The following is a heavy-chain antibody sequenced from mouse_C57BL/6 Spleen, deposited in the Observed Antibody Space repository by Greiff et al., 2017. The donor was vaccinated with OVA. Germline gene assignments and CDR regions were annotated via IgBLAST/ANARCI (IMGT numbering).Heavy chain of an antibody. D-gene: IGHD2-3*01. CDR3: ARHEDGYYDY. V-gene: IGHV5-6*01. CDR1: GFTFSSYG. Sequence: EVKVVESGGDLVKPGGSLKLSCAASGFTFSSYGMSWVRQTPDKRLEWVATISSGGSYTYYPDSVKGRFTISRDNAKNTLYLQMSSLKSEDTAMYYCARHEDGYYDYWGQGTTLTVSS. CDR2: ISSGGSYT. J-gene: IGHJ2*01.